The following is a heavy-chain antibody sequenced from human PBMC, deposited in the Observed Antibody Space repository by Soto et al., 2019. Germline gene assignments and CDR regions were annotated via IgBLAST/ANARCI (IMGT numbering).Heavy chain of an antibody. CDR1: GGTFSRYA. V-gene: IGHV1-69*13. CDR3: VRGVYYDSRGYYFFF. D-gene: IGHD3-22*01. J-gene: IGHJ4*02. Sequence: SVKVSCKASGGTFSRYALSWVRQAPGQGPEWMGGIVPLFGTPNYAQKFQGRVTITADESTSTAYMELSSLTSEDTAVYYCVRGVYYDSRGYYFFFWGQGTLVTVSS. CDR2: IVPLFGTP.